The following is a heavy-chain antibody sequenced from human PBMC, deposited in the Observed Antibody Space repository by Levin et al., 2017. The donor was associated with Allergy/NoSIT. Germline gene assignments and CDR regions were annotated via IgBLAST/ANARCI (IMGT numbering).Heavy chain of an antibody. J-gene: IGHJ5*02. Sequence: PSETLSLTCTVSDDSFSNSYYYWGWFRQPPGKGLEWIGTTSYSGNTYSNPSLKSRVTISVDTSKNQFSLRLSSVTAADTAAYYCARCYGTDSRSFMFDPWGQGTLVTVSS. CDR3: ARCYGTDSRSFMFDP. V-gene: IGHV4-39*07. CDR1: DDSFSNSYYY. CDR2: TSYSGNT. D-gene: IGHD6-6*01.